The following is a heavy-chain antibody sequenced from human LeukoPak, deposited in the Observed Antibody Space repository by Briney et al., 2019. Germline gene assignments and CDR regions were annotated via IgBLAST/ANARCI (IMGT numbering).Heavy chain of an antibody. Sequence: SETLSLTCAVYGGSFSGYYWSWIRQPPGKGLEWIAYIYYTGSTYYNPSLKSRVTISVDTSKNQFSLKMTSLTAADTAVYYCARDNYDSSGYYEHALDLWGQGTMVTVSS. V-gene: IGHV4-30-4*08. J-gene: IGHJ3*01. D-gene: IGHD3-22*01. CDR2: IYYTGST. CDR1: GGSFSGYY. CDR3: ARDNYDSSGYYEHALDL.